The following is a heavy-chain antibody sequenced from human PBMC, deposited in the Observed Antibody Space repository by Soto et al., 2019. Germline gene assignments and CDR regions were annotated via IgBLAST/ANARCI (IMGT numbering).Heavy chain of an antibody. D-gene: IGHD5-12*01. Sequence: SETLSLTCPVSGGSISSYYWSWIRQPPGKGLEWIGYIYYSGSTNYNPSLKSRVTISVDTSKNQFSLKLSSVTAADTAVYYCARGFRDGYNYMDYWGQGTLVTVSS. CDR2: IYYSGST. V-gene: IGHV4-59*01. J-gene: IGHJ4*02. CDR3: ARGFRDGYNYMDY. CDR1: GGSISSYY.